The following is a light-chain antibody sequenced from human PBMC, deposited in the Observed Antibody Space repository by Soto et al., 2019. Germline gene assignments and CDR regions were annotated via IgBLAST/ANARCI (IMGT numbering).Light chain of an antibody. Sequence: EIVMTQTPATLSVSPGARATLSCRASQSISSNLAWYQQKPGQAPRLRIYGASTRATGIPARFSGSGSGTEFTLTISSLPSEDCAVYYCQQYSHWPTFGQGTKVEIK. CDR1: QSISSN. CDR2: GAS. CDR3: QQYSHWPT. J-gene: IGKJ1*01. V-gene: IGKV3-15*01.